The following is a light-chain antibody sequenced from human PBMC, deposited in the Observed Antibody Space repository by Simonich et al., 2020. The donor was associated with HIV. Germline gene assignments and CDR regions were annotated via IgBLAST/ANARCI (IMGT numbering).Light chain of an antibody. Sequence: DIQMTQSPSSLSASVGDRVTITCQASQDISNYLNWDQQKPGKAPKLLIYDASKLETGVPSTFSGSGSGTDFTFTISSLQPEDIATYYCQQFNSFPLTFGGGTEVEIK. CDR3: QQFNSFPLT. V-gene: IGKV1-33*01. CDR2: DAS. J-gene: IGKJ4*01. CDR1: QDISNY.